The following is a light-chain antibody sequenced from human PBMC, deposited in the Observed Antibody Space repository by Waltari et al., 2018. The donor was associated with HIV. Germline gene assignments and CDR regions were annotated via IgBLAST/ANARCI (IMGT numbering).Light chain of an antibody. V-gene: IGLV2-8*01. J-gene: IGLJ3*02. CDR3: SSSRV. Sequence: QSALTQPPSAPGPPGQSVTISCPGTSSDVGGYNYVSWYQQHPGKAPKLMIYEGSKRPSGVPDRFSGSKSGNTASLTVSGLQAEDEADYYCSSSRVFGGGTKLTVL. CDR1: SSDVGGYNY. CDR2: EGS.